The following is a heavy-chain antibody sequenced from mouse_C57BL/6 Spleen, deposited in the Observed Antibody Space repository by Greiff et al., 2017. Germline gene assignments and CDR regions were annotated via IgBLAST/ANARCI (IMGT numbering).Heavy chain of an antibody. J-gene: IGHJ3*01. CDR2: INPGSGGT. CDR1: GYAFTNYL. Sequence: QVQLQQSGAELVRPGTSVKVSCKASGYAFTNYLIEWVKQRPGQGLEWIGVINPGSGGTNYNEKFKGKATLTADKSSSTAYMQRSSLTSEDSAVYFCARPLDGSSFAYWGQGALVTVSA. CDR3: ARPLDGSSFAY. V-gene: IGHV1-54*01. D-gene: IGHD1-1*01.